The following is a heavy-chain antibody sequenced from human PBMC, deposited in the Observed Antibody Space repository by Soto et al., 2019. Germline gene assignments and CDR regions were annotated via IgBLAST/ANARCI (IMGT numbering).Heavy chain of an antibody. J-gene: IGHJ4*02. CDR3: ARGRWERSGWYYLDY. V-gene: IGHV1-3*01. CDR2: INAGNDDR. CDR1: GYTFTNYA. D-gene: IGHD6-19*01. Sequence: QVHLLQSGAELKKPGASVKVYCKTSGYTFTNYAVHWVRQAPGQSLEWMGWINAGNDDRKYSRTFQDRIPITRDASATTAYMELSLIYVYTAIYYCARGRWERSGWYYLDYWGQGTLVTVSS.